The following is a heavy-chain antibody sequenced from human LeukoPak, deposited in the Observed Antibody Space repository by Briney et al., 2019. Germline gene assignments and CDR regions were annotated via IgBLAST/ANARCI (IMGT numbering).Heavy chain of an antibody. CDR2: INRDGTGT. J-gene: IGHJ4*02. CDR3: ARGLSYAVAYGDY. V-gene: IGHV3-74*01. D-gene: IGHD6-19*01. Sequence: PGGSLRLSCAASGFTFSSYAMSWVRQTPGQGLVWVAAINRDGTGTSHADSVRGRFTVSRDNAKNTLYLQLNSLRADDTAVYYCARGLSYAVAYGDYWGQGTLVTVSS. CDR1: GFTFSSYA.